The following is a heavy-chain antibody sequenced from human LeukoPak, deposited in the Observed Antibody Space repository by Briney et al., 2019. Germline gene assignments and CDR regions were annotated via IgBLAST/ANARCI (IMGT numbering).Heavy chain of an antibody. Sequence: GGPLRLSCAASGFTFSSYSMNWVRQAPGKGLEWVSGINWNGGSTGYVDSVKGRFTIFRDNAKNSVYLQMNSLRVEDTAFYYCARDFGSITNTIGRYWGQGTLVTASS. J-gene: IGHJ4*02. CDR2: INWNGGST. V-gene: IGHV3-20*04. CDR3: ARDFGSITNTIGRY. CDR1: GFTFSSYS. D-gene: IGHD3-3*01.